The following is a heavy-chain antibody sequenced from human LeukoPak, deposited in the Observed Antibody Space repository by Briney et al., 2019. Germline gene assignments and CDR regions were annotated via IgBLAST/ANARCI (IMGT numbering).Heavy chain of an antibody. CDR1: GFTFSDYS. J-gene: IGHJ4*02. CDR3: AKGYLGWWDYFDY. D-gene: IGHD2-15*01. Sequence: PGGSLRLSCAASGFTFSDYSMNWVRQAPGKGLEWVSAISGSGGSTYYADSVKGRFTISRDNSKNTLYLQMNSLRAEDTAVYYCAKGYLGWWDYFDYWGQGTLVTVSS. CDR2: ISGSGGST. V-gene: IGHV3-23*01.